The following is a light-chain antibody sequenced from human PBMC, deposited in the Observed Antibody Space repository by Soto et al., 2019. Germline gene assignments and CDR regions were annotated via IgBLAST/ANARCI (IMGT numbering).Light chain of an antibody. CDR2: DVS. J-gene: IGKJ4*01. Sequence: EIVLTQSPGTLSLSPGERATLSCRASQSVSSTYLAWYQQKPGQAPRLLVYDVSTRATGIPDRFSGSGSVTDFTLTISRLESEDFAVYYCQQYVTSPPRLTFGGGTKVEIK. V-gene: IGKV3-20*01. CDR1: QSVSSTY. CDR3: QQYVTSPPRLT.